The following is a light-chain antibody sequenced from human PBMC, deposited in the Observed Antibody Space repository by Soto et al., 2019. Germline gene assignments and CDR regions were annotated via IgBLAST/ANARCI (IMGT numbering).Light chain of an antibody. V-gene: IGLV2-11*01. CDR1: SSDVGRYDY. Sequence: QSVLTQPRSVSGSPGQSVTISCTGTSSDVGRYDYVSWYQQHPGKAPKLIVYDVTERPSGVPDRFSGSKSGNTASLTISGLQAGDEADYYCCSYAGSYTFYVFGTGTKVTVL. J-gene: IGLJ1*01. CDR2: DVT. CDR3: CSYAGSYTFYV.